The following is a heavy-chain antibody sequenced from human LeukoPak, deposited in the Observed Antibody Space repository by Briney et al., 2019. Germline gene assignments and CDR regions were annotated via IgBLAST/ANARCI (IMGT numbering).Heavy chain of an antibody. CDR2: ISSSGSTI. J-gene: IGHJ4*01. CDR1: GFAFRSYE. Sequence: PGGSLRLSCAASGFAFRSYEMNWVRQAPGKGLEWVSYISSSGSTIYYADSVKGRFTISRDNAKNSLYLQMNSLRAEDTAVYYCARVGYSSGWYRYFDYWGQGTLVTVSS. CDR3: ARVGYSSGWYRYFDY. V-gene: IGHV3-48*03. D-gene: IGHD6-19*01.